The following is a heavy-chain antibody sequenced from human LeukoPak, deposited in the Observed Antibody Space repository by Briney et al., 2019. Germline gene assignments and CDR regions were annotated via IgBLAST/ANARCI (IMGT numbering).Heavy chain of an antibody. CDR1: GFNFSNAW. CDR3: TTDRVRDTSGWYRLGY. D-gene: IGHD6-13*01. V-gene: IGHV3-15*04. Sequence: SGGSLRLSCAASGFNFSNAWMTWVRQAPGQGLEWVGRIESKTDGGTIDYAAPVKGRFTISRDDSKNTLFLQMNSLKIEDTAVYYCTTDRVRDTSGWYRLGYWGQGTLVTVSS. CDR2: IESKTDGGTI. J-gene: IGHJ4*02.